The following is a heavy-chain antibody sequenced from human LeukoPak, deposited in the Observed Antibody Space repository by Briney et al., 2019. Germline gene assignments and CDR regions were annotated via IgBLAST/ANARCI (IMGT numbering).Heavy chain of an antibody. V-gene: IGHV1-69*06. D-gene: IGHD4-11*01. Sequence: GSSVKVSCKAPGGTFSSYAISWVRQAPGQGLEWMGGIIPIFGTANYAQKFQGRVTITADKSTSTAYMELSSLRSEDTAVYYCARETTVTTFGGDFDYWGQGTLVTVSS. CDR1: GGTFSSYA. CDR2: IIPIFGTA. J-gene: IGHJ4*02. CDR3: ARETTVTTFGGDFDY.